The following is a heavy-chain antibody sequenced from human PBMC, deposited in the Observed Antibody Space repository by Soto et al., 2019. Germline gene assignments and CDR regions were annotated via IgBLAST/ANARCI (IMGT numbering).Heavy chain of an antibody. D-gene: IGHD3-10*01. CDR1: GFRFSDHY. CDR2: ISGGGTTV. Sequence: PGGSLRLSCAASGFRFSDHYMTWIRQAPGKGLEWVSKISGGGTTVYYADSVKGRLTVSRDNANNSLYLQMYSLRAEDTAVYYCAGDPYYYGSAFWGQGTLVTVSS. V-gene: IGHV3-11*01. J-gene: IGHJ4*02. CDR3: AGDPYYYGSAF.